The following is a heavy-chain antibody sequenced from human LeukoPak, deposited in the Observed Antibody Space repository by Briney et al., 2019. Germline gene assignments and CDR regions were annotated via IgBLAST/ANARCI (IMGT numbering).Heavy chain of an antibody. CDR3: ATGSRWWKPYYFDY. J-gene: IGHJ4*02. CDR2: VDPEDGET. CDR1: GYTFTDYY. V-gene: IGHV1-69-2*01. Sequence: ASVKVSCKVSGYTFTDYYMHWVQQAPGKGLEWMGLVDPEDGETIYAQKFQGRVTMTEDTSTDTAYMELSSLRSEDTAVYYCATGSRWWKPYYFDYWGQGTLVTVSS. D-gene: IGHD2-15*01.